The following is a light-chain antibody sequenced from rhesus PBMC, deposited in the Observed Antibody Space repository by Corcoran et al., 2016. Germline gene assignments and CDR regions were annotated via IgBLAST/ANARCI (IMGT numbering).Light chain of an antibody. CDR1: QSLLHSDGHTY. V-gene: IGKV2-72*01. CDR3: APAIAFPLT. J-gene: IGKJ4*01. Sequence: DIVMTQTPLSLPIAPGEPASISCRSSQSLLHSDGHTYFHWYLQKPGQSSQLRIYETSNRGPGVPDRFSGSGSGTYVQLGISKVEAEDVGVYYSAPAIAFPLTVGGGTKVEI. CDR2: ETS.